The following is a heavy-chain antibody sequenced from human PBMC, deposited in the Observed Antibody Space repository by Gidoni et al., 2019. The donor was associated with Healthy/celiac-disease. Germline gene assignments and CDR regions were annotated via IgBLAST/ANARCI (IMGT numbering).Heavy chain of an antibody. CDR3: ARGYSNYVGYYYGMDV. CDR1: GGSISSYY. Sequence: QVQLQESGPGLVKPSETLSLTCTVSGGSISSYYWSWIRQPPGKGLEWIGYIYDSGSTNYNPSLKSRVTISVDTSKNQFSLKLSSVTAADTAVYYCARGYSNYVGYYYGMDVWGQGTTVTVSS. J-gene: IGHJ6*02. CDR2: IYDSGST. D-gene: IGHD4-4*01. V-gene: IGHV4-59*08.